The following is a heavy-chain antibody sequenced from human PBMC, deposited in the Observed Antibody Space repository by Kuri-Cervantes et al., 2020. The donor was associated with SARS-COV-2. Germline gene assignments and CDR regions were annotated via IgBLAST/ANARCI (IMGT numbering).Heavy chain of an antibody. CDR1: TFTFNNYA. D-gene: IGHD3-16*01. J-gene: IGHJ4*02. Sequence: GESLKISCAASTFTFNNYALIWVRQAPGKGLEWVSSISVPGGDTNYADSVKGRFTISRDNSKDTLYLQMNSLRAKDTAVYYCATVYTMGVSLDWGQGTLVTVSS. CDR2: ISVPGGDT. V-gene: IGHV3-23*01. CDR3: ATVYTMGVSLD.